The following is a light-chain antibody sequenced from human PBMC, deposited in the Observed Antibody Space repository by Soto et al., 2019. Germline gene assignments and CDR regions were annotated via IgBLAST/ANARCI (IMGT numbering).Light chain of an antibody. J-gene: IGKJ4*01. CDR3: QQYYSTPPT. CDR1: QSVLYSHNNESY. V-gene: IGKV4-1*01. Sequence: DIVLTQSPDSLAVSLGERATINCKSSQSVLYSHNNESYLAWFQKKPGQPPKLLLYWTSARESAVPDRFSGSGSGTEFTLTISSLQAEDVAIYYCQQYYSTPPTFGGGTKLEIK. CDR2: WTS.